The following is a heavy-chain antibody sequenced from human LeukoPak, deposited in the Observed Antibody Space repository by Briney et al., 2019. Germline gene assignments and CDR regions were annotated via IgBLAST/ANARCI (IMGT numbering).Heavy chain of an antibody. CDR1: GLTVTNNY. J-gene: IGHJ4*02. Sequence: PGGSLRLSCEASGLTVTNNYMSWVRQPPGKGLEWVSVMYSGGSIYYADSVKGRFTISRDNSKNTVYLQMNTLRSDDTAVYYCFVGPHPYDSGDWPPNWGQGTLVTVPS. CDR3: FVGPHPYDSGDWPPN. D-gene: IGHD3-10*01. CDR2: MYSGGSI. V-gene: IGHV3-66*01.